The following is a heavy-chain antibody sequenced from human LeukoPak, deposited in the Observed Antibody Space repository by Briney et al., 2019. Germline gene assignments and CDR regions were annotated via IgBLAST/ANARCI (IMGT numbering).Heavy chain of an antibody. CDR3: ARGGASSSWFCDY. Sequence: GESLKISCKGSGYSFTSYWIGWVRQMPGKGLEWMGIIYPGDSDTRYSPSFQGQVTISADKSISTAYLQWSSLKASDSAMYYGARGGASSSWFCDYWGQGTLVTVSS. CDR2: IYPGDSDT. J-gene: IGHJ4*02. V-gene: IGHV5-51*01. D-gene: IGHD6-13*01. CDR1: GYSFTSYW.